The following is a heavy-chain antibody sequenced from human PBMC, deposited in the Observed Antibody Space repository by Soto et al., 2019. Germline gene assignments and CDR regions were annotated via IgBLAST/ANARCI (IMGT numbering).Heavy chain of an antibody. J-gene: IGHJ3*02. CDR3: ARAPDVFEI. CDR2: IYHGGDT. V-gene: IGHV4-30-4*01. Sequence: QVQLQESGPGLVKPSQTLSLTCTVSGASLSSGYYYWSWVRQPPGKGLEWIGYIYHGGDTYYSPSLKSRVTISVDTSKNQFSHNLRSVTAADTDLYYCARAPDVFEIWGQGTMVTVSS. CDR1: GASLSSGYYY.